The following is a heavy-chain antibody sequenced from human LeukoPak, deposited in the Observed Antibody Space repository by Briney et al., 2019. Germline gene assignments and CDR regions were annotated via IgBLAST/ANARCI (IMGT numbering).Heavy chain of an antibody. CDR3: AKSMDSKGFFDY. CDR1: GFTFSSYW. V-gene: IGHV3-74*01. J-gene: IGHJ4*02. CDR2: INSDGSST. D-gene: IGHD3-22*01. Sequence: PGGSLRLSCAASGFTFSSYWMHWVRQAPGKGLVWVSRINSDGSSTSYADSVKGRFTISRDNAKNTLYLQMNSLRAEDTAVYYCAKSMDSKGFFDYWGQGTLVTVSS.